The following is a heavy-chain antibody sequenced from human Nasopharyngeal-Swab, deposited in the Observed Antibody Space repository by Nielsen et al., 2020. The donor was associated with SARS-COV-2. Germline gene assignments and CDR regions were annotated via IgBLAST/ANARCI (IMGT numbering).Heavy chain of an antibody. CDR1: GFTFSSYA. V-gene: IGHV3-30-3*01. CDR3: ARDRDSGDDSEEYYHYYGMDV. D-gene: IGHD5-12*01. Sequence: GESLKISCAASGFTFSSYAMHWVRQAPGKGLEWVAVISYDGSNKYYADSVKGRFTISRDNSKNTLNLRMNNLRAEDTAIYYCARDRDSGDDSEEYYHYYGMDVWGQGAPVTVSS. CDR2: ISYDGSNK. J-gene: IGHJ6*02.